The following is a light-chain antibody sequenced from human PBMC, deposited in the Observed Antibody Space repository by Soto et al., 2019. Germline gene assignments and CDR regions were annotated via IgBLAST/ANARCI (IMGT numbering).Light chain of an antibody. J-gene: IGKJ4*01. CDR3: QQYDSSPLT. CDR1: QSVSSSY. Sequence: EIVLTQSPCTLSLSPGERATLSCRARQSVSSSYLAWYQQKPGQAPRLLIYGASSRATGIPDRFSGSGSGTDFTLTISRLVSEDFAVYYCQQYDSSPLTFGGGTKVEIK. V-gene: IGKV3-20*01. CDR2: GAS.